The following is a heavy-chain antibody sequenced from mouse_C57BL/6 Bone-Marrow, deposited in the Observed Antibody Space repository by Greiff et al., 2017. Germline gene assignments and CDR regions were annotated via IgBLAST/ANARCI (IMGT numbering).Heavy chain of an antibody. CDR2: IHPNSGST. Sequence: QVQLQQPGAELVKPGASVKLSCKASGYTFTSYWMHWVKQRPGQGLAWIGMIHPNSGSTNYNEKFQSKATLTVNKSSSTAYMQLSSLTSGDSAVYYCVRFGYSWYYDVWGTGTTVTVSS. V-gene: IGHV1-64*01. CDR1: GYTFTSYW. CDR3: VRFGYSWYYDV. J-gene: IGHJ1*03. D-gene: IGHD2-3*01.